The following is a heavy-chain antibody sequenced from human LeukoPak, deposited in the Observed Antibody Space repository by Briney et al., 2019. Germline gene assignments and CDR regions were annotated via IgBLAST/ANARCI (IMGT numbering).Heavy chain of an antibody. CDR2: ISSSSSTI. J-gene: IGHJ4*02. CDR3: ARDSLYCSSTSCSVSLLDY. CDR1: GFTFSSYS. D-gene: IGHD2-2*01. Sequence: GALRLSCAASGFTFSSYSMNWVRQAPGKGLEWVSYISSSSSTIYYADSVKGRFTISRDNAKNSLYLQMNSLRAEDTAVYYCARDSLYCSSTSCSVSLLDYWGQGTLVTVSS. V-gene: IGHV3-48*04.